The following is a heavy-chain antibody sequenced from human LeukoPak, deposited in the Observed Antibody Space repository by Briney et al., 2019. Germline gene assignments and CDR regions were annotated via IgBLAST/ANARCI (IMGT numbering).Heavy chain of an antibody. D-gene: IGHD3-3*01. Sequence: VASVKVSCKASGYTFTSYGISWVRQAPGQGLEWMGWISAYNGNTNYAQKLQGRVTMTTDTSASAAYMELRSLRSDDTAVYYCARDRFDFWSGYTAFDIWGQGTMVTVSS. CDR3: ARDRFDFWSGYTAFDI. CDR1: GYTFTSYG. V-gene: IGHV1-18*01. CDR2: ISAYNGNT. J-gene: IGHJ3*02.